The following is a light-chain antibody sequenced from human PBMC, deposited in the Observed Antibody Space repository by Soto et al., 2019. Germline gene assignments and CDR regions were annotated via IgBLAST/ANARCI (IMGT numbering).Light chain of an antibody. V-gene: IGKV1-39*01. Sequence: DIQMTQSPSTLSGSVGDRVTITCRASQTISSWLAWYQQKPGKAPKLLIYAASSLQSGVPSRFSGSGPGTDFTLTISSLQPEDFATYYCQQSYGTRWTFGQGTKVDIK. CDR3: QQSYGTRWT. CDR1: QTISSW. CDR2: AAS. J-gene: IGKJ1*01.